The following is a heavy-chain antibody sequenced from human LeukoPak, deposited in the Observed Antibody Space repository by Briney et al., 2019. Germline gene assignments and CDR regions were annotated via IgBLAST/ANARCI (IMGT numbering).Heavy chain of an antibody. V-gene: IGHV1-69*05. Sequence: SVKVSCKASGCTFSSYAISWVRQAPGQGLEWMGWIIPIFGTANYAQKFQGRVTITTDESTSTAYMELSSLRSEDTAVYYCAREGSTTDAFDIWGQGTMVTVSS. CDR1: GCTFSSYA. D-gene: IGHD4-11*01. CDR3: AREGSTTDAFDI. J-gene: IGHJ3*02. CDR2: IIPIFGTA.